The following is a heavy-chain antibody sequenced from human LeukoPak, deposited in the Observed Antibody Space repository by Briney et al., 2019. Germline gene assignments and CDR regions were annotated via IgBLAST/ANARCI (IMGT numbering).Heavy chain of an antibody. CDR1: GGSISSGGYY. CDR2: IYYSGST. Sequence: SETLSLTCTVSGGSISSGGYYWSWIRQHPGKGLEWIGYIYYSGSTYYNPSLKSRVTISVDTSKNQFSLKLSSVTAADTAVYSCARGRGGYDHRTFYFAYGAREPLSTVSS. D-gene: IGHD5-12*01. CDR3: ARGRGGYDHRTFYFA. V-gene: IGHV4-31*03. J-gene: IGHJ4*02.